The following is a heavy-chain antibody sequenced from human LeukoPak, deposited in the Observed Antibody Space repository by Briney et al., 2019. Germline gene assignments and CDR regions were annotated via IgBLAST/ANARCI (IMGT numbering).Heavy chain of an antibody. V-gene: IGHV1-8*03. D-gene: IGHD6-19*01. CDR2: MNPNSGNT. CDR1: GGTFSSYA. Sequence: ASVKVSCKASGGTFSSYAISWVRQAPGQGLEWMGWMNPNSGNTGYAQKFQGRVTITRNTSISTAYMELSSLRSEDTAVYYCAREGIAVAAFDYWGQGTLVTVSS. CDR3: AREGIAVAAFDY. J-gene: IGHJ4*02.